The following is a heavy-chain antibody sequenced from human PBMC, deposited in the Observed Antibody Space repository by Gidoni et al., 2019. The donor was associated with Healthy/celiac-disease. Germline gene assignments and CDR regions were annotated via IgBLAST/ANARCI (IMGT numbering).Heavy chain of an antibody. Sequence: VRQAPGKGLEWVSVIYSGGSTYYADSVKGRFTISRDNSKNTPYLQMNSLRAEDTAVYYCARNAPNYDFWSGYYGNWFDPWGQGTLVTVSS. V-gene: IGHV3-53*01. CDR2: IYSGGST. J-gene: IGHJ5*02. D-gene: IGHD3-3*01. CDR3: ARNAPNYDFWSGYYGNWFDP.